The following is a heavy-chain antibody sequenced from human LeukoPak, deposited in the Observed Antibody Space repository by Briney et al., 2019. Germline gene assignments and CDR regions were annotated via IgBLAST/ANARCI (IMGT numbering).Heavy chain of an antibody. CDR3: ARARYYGSGNYLIDY. CDR1: GGSISSYY. V-gene: IGHV4-4*07. J-gene: IGHJ4*02. CDR2: IYTSGST. D-gene: IGHD3-10*01. Sequence: SKTLSLTCTVSGGSISSYYWSWIRQPAGKELEWIGRIYTSGSTNYNPSLKSRVTMSVDTSKSQFSLKLTSVTAADTAVYYCARARYYGSGNYLIDYWGQGALVTVSS.